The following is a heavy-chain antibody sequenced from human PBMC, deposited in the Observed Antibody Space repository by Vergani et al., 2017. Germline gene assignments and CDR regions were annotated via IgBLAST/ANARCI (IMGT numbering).Heavy chain of an antibody. CDR1: GFTFSSYG. Sequence: VQLVESGGGVVQPGRSLRLSCAASGFTFSSYGMHWVRQAPGKGLEWVSGISWNSGSIGYADSVKGRFTISRDNAKNSLYLQMNSLRAEDTALYYCARHSVPGYVDTAMATYGMDVWGQGTTVTVSS. D-gene: IGHD5-18*01. CDR2: ISWNSGSI. J-gene: IGHJ6*02. V-gene: IGHV3-9*01. CDR3: ARHSVPGYVDTAMATYGMDV.